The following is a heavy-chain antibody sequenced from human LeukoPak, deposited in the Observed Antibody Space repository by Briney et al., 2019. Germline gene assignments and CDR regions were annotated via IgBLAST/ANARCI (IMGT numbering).Heavy chain of an antibody. Sequence: GGSLRLSCGASGFTFSSYAMNWVRQAPGKGLEWVSGISGSGGSTYYADSVKGRITISRDNSKNTLYLQMNSLRAEDTAVYYCAKGKDYSNYVAAFDYWGQGTLVTISS. CDR2: ISGSGGST. V-gene: IGHV3-23*01. CDR3: AKGKDYSNYVAAFDY. J-gene: IGHJ4*02. CDR1: GFTFSSYA. D-gene: IGHD4-11*01.